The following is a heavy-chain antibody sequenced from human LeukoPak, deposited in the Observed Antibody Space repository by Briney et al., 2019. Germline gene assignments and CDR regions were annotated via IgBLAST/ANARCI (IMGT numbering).Heavy chain of an antibody. D-gene: IGHD5-24*01. CDR1: GYTFTSYY. CDR3: AREEEMATSY. Sequence: ASGKVACKASGYTFTSYYMHWVRQAPGQGLEWMGWINPNSGGTNYAQKFQGRVTMTRDTSISTAYMELSRLRSDDTAVYYCAREEEMATSYWGQGTLVTVSS. CDR2: INPNSGGT. J-gene: IGHJ4*02. V-gene: IGHV1-2*02.